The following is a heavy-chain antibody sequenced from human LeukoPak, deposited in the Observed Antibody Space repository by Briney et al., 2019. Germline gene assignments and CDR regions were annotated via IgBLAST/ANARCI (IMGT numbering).Heavy chain of an antibody. D-gene: IGHD2-15*01. Sequence: PGGSLRLSCAASEFTFSRFWMSWVRQAPGKGLEWVANINQDGGERNYVDSVKGRFTISRDNAKSSLYLQMNSLRAEDTAVYYCATEVGTPDIRSAFDIWGQGTMVTVSS. CDR2: INQDGGER. CDR1: EFTFSRFW. J-gene: IGHJ3*02. CDR3: ATEVGTPDIRSAFDI. V-gene: IGHV3-7*01.